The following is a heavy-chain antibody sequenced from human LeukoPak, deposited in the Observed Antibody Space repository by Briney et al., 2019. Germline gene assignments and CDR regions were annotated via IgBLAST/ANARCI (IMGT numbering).Heavy chain of an antibody. J-gene: IGHJ4*02. CDR1: RFTFSNYW. CDR2: IKEDGSEK. CDR3: ARGSTYYDSSGQVPFDY. V-gene: IGHV3-7*01. D-gene: IGHD3-22*01. Sequence: GGSLRLSCGASRFTFSNYWMSWVRQAPGKGLEWVANIKEDGSEKDYVDSVKGRFTISRDNAKNSLYPQMNSLRAEDTAVYYCARGSTYYDSSGQVPFDYWGQGTLFTVSS.